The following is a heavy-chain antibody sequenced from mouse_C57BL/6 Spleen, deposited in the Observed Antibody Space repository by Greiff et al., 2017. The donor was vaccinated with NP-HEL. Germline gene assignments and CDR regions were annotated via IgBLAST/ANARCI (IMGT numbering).Heavy chain of an antibody. Sequence: LQESGAELARPGASVKMSCKASGYTFTSYTMHWVKQRPGQGLEWIGYINPSSGYTKYNQKFKDKATLTADKSSSTAYMQLSSLTSEDSAVYYCAYDYDSSFDYWGQGTTLTVSS. CDR2: INPSSGYT. D-gene: IGHD2-4*01. V-gene: IGHV1-4*01. CDR1: GYTFTSYT. J-gene: IGHJ2*01. CDR3: AYDYDSSFDY.